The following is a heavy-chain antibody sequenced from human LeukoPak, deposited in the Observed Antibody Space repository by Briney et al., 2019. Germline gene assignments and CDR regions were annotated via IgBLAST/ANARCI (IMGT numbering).Heavy chain of an antibody. CDR1: GFTFSSYG. Sequence: PGGSLRLSCAASGFTFSSYGMHWVRQSPGRGLEWVSFISFDGSNEFYADSLKGRFTIFGDNSKDTLYLQMDSLRAEDTALYYCAREDSSGSDSFDYWGQGTLVTVSS. V-gene: IGHV3-30*03. J-gene: IGHJ4*02. CDR2: ISFDGSNE. CDR3: AREDSSGSDSFDY. D-gene: IGHD6-19*01.